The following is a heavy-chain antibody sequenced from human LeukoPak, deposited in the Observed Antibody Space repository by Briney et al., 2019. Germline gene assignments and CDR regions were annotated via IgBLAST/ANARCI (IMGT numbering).Heavy chain of an antibody. V-gene: IGHV4-38-2*02. D-gene: IGHD3-22*01. CDR3: ARPHYYDSSGYYDY. J-gene: IGHJ4*02. CDR2: IYHSGRT. CDR1: GYSISSGYF. Sequence: PSETLSLTCTVSGYSISSGYFWGWIRQPPGKGLEWIRNIYHSGRTYYNPSLKSRVTISVDTSKNQFSLKLSSVTAADTAVYYCARPHYYDSSGYYDYWGQGTLVTVSS.